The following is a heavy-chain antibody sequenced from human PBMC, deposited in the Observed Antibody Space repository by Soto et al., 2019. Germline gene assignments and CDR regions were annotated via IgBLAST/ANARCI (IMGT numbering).Heavy chain of an antibody. CDR3: ARRAETNGWNGFGADKYYFDF. CDR1: GYTFTSYD. Sequence: AAPVKVCCKGSGYTFTSYDIYWVRQATGQGLEWMGWMNPNTGNSAYAQKFQGRVTVTSDTSINTVHMELSSLRSEDTAVYYCARRAETNGWNGFGADKYYFDFWGQGTLVTVSS. J-gene: IGHJ4*02. V-gene: IGHV1-8*01. D-gene: IGHD1-1*01. CDR2: MNPNTGNS.